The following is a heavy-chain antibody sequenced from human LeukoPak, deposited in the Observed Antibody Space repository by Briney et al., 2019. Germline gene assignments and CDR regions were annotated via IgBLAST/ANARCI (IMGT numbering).Heavy chain of an antibody. CDR2: INHSGST. CDR1: GGSFSGYY. D-gene: IGHD3-10*01. CDR3: ARHPPYYGSGSHMGYFDY. J-gene: IGHJ4*02. Sequence: SETLSLTCAVYGGSFSGYYWSWVRQPPGKGLEWIGEINHSGSTNYNPSLKSRVTISVDTSKNQFSLKLSSVTAADTAVYYCARHPPYYGSGSHMGYFDYWGQGTLVTVSS. V-gene: IGHV4-34*01.